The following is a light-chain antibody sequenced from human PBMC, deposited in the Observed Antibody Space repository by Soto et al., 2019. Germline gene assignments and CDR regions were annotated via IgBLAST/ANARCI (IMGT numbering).Light chain of an antibody. Sequence: QSALTQPASLSGSPGPSITISCTGTSSDVGYYNYVSWYQQHPGKAPKVIIYEVSNRPSGVSYRFSGSKSGNTASLTISGLQAEDEADYYCSSYISVSSPVVFGGGTKLTVL. CDR2: EVS. J-gene: IGLJ2*01. CDR3: SSYISVSSPVV. V-gene: IGLV2-14*01. CDR1: SSDVGYYNY.